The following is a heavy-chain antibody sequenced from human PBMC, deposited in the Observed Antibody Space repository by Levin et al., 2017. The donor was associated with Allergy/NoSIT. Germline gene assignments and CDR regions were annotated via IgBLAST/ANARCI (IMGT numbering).Heavy chain of an antibody. CDR3: AKNPCGGDCYHYFDY. CDR2: ISGSGGST. Sequence: HPGGSLRLSCAASGFTFSGYAMSWVRQAPGKGLEWVSTISGSGGSTYYADSVKGRFTISRDNSKNTLYLQMNSLRAEDTAVFYCAKNPCGGDCYHYFDYWGQGTLVTVSS. V-gene: IGHV3-23*01. D-gene: IGHD2-21*02. J-gene: IGHJ4*02. CDR1: GFTFSGYA.